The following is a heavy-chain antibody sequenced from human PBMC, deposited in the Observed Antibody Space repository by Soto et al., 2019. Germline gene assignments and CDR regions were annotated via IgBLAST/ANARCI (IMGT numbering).Heavy chain of an antibody. V-gene: IGHV3-74*02. Sequence: VQLVESGGGVVQPGRSLRLSCAASGFTFSSYWMHWVRQAPGKGLVWVSRINSDGSSTSYADSVKGRFTISRDNAKNTLYLQMNSLRAEDTAVYYCARVLVGYCSGGSCYEVYYYGMDVWGQGTTVTVSS. CDR1: GFTFSSYW. CDR2: INSDGSST. J-gene: IGHJ6*02. CDR3: ARVLVGYCSGGSCYEVYYYGMDV. D-gene: IGHD2-15*01.